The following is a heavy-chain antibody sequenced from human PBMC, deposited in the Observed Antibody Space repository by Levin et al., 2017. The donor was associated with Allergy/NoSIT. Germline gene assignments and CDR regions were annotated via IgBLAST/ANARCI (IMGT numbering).Heavy chain of an antibody. J-gene: IGHJ4*02. V-gene: IGHV4-59*01. D-gene: IGHD3-22*01. CDR3: ARGRHYYDRRGESPFDY. CDR2: IYYSGIT. CDR1: GGSISSYY. Sequence: SETLSLTCTVSGGSISSYYWSWIRQPPGKGLEWIGYIYYSGITNYNPSLKSRVTISVDTSKNQFSLKLSSVTAADTAVYYCARGRHYYDRRGESPFDYWGQGTLVTVSS.